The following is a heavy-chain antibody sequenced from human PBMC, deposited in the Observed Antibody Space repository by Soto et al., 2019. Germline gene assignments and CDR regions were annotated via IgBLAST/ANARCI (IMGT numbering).Heavy chain of an antibody. V-gene: IGHV3-23*01. CDR1: GFTFRSYA. CDR2: ISGSGGST. D-gene: IGHD6-19*01. Sequence: PGGSLRLSCAASGFTFRSYAMSWVRQAPGKGLEWVSAISGSGGSTYYADSVKGRFTISRDNSKNTLYLQMNSLRAEDTAVYYCAKIVRKAGYSSGWYPYWGQGTLVTVSS. J-gene: IGHJ4*02. CDR3: AKIVRKAGYSSGWYPY.